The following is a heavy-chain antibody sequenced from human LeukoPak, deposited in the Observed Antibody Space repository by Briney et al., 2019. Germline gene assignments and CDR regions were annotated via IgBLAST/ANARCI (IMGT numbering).Heavy chain of an antibody. V-gene: IGHV4-39*01. D-gene: IGHD4-17*01. CDR2: IYYSGST. CDR3: ARPGYGDYYWFDP. CDR1: GGSISSSSYY. Sequence: SETLSLTCTVSGGSISSSSYYWGWIRQPPGKGLEWIGSIYYSGSTYYNPSLKSRVTISVDMSKNQFSLKLSSVTAADTAVYYCARPGYGDYYWFDPWGQGTLVTVSS. J-gene: IGHJ5*02.